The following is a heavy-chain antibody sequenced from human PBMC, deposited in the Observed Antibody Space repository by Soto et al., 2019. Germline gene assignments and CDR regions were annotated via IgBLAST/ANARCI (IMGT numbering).Heavy chain of an antibody. CDR1: GGSISSGGYY. CDR2: IYYSGST. J-gene: IGHJ4*02. CDR3: ARVTVVTEEFDY. V-gene: IGHV4-30-4*08. Sequence: PSETLSLTCTVSGGSISSGGYYWSWIRQHPGKGLEWIGYIYYSGSTYYNPSLKSRVTISVDTSKNQFSLKLSSVTAADTAVYYCARVTVVTEEFDYWGQGTLVTVSS. D-gene: IGHD2-15*01.